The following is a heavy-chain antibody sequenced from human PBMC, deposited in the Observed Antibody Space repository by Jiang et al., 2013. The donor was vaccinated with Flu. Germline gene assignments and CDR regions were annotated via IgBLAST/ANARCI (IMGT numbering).Heavy chain of an antibody. CDR1: GGSINSQY. D-gene: IGHD3-22*01. J-gene: IGHJ3*02. CDR3: ARDGGAHYHDSSALYAFDI. Sequence: GSGLVKPSETLSLTCTVSGGSINSQYWSWIRQSPGKGLEWIGYIGYSYDSGSTNYNPSLKSRVTISIDTSKNQFSLQLSSVTAADTAVYYCARDGGAHYHDSSALYAFDIWGPGAMVTVSS. CDR2: IGYSYDSGST. V-gene: IGHV4-59*11.